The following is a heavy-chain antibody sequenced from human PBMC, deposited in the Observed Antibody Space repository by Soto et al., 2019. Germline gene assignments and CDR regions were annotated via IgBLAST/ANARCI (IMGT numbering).Heavy chain of an antibody. CDR1: GFTVSTKY. CDR3: ARDPWAADY. Sequence: EVQLVESGGGLVQPGGSLRLSCAASGFTVSTKYMSWVRQAPGKGLEWVSVIYSGGSTFYADSVRGRFTISRDNSKNTVNIQMNSLRAEDTAVYYCARDPWAADYWGQGTLVTVS. CDR2: IYSGGST. J-gene: IGHJ4*02. V-gene: IGHV3-66*01. D-gene: IGHD3-16*01.